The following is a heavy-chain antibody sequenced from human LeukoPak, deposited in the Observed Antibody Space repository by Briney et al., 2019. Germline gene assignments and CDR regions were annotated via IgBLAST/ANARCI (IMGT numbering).Heavy chain of an antibody. Sequence: GGSLRLSCAASGFTFSSYAISWVRQAPGQGLEWMGGIIPIFGTANYAQKFQGRVTMTRDTSTSTVYMELSSLRSEDTAVYYCATHNGYSGSYSSPPLEYFQHWGQGTLVTVSS. D-gene: IGHD1-26*01. J-gene: IGHJ1*01. CDR2: IIPIFGTA. CDR1: GFTFSSYA. V-gene: IGHV1-69*05. CDR3: ATHNGYSGSYSSPPLEYFQH.